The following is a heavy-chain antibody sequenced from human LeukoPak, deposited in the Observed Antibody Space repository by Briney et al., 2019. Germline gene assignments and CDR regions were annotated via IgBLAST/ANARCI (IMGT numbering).Heavy chain of an antibody. D-gene: IGHD3-10*01. CDR1: GGSISSSSYY. CDR2: IYYSGST. J-gene: IGHJ5*02. Sequence: SETLSLTCTVSGGSISSSSYYWGWIRQPPGKGLEWIGSIYYSGSTYYNPSLKSRVTISVDTSKNQFSLKLSSVTAADTAVYYCALGSGSYFNSWFDPWGQGTLVTVSS. V-gene: IGHV4-39*07. CDR3: ALGSGSYFNSWFDP.